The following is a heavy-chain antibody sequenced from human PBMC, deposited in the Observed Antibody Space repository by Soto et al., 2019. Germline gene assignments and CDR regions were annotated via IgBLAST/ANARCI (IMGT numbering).Heavy chain of an antibody. CDR3: AREGYCSGGSCYQTYDWFDP. Sequence: GASVKVSCKASGGTFSSYAISWVRQAPGQGLEWMGGIIPIFGTANYAQKFQGRVTITADESTSTAYMELSSLRSEDTAVYYCAREGYCSGGSCYQTYDWFDPWGQGTLVTVSS. CDR2: IIPIFGTA. J-gene: IGHJ5*02. CDR1: GGTFSSYA. D-gene: IGHD2-15*01. V-gene: IGHV1-69*13.